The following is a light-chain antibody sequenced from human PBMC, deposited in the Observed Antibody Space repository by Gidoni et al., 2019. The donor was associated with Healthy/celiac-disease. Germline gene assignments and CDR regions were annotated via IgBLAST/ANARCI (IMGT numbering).Light chain of an antibody. V-gene: IGKV3-20*01. CDR3: QQYGSSPPVRVT. CDR2: GAS. CDR1: QSVSSSY. J-gene: IGKJ4*01. Sequence: EIVLTQSPGTLSLSPGERATLSCRASQSVSSSYLAWYQQKPGQAPRLLIYGASSSGSGTDFTLTISRLEPEAFAVYYCQQYGSSPPVRVTFXGXTKVEIK.